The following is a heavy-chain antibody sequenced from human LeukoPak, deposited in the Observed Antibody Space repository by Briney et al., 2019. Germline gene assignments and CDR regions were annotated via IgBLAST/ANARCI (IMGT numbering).Heavy chain of an antibody. CDR2: IYPGDSDT. J-gene: IGHJ4*02. V-gene: IGHV5-51*01. CDR3: ARIVVVNKNYFDY. D-gene: IGHD3-22*01. Sequence: GESLKIPCKGSGYSFTSYWIGWVRQMPGKGLEWMGIIYPGDSDTRYSPSFQGQVTISADKSISTAYLQWSSLKASDTAMYYCARIVVVNKNYFDYWGQGTLVTVSS. CDR1: GYSFTSYW.